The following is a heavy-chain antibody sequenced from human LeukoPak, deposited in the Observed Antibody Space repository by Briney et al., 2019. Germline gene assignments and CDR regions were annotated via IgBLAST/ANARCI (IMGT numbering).Heavy chain of an antibody. V-gene: IGHV3-23*01. D-gene: IGHD1-26*01. CDR3: AKDGGSYYSFDY. J-gene: IGHJ4*02. Sequence: AGGSLRLSCAASGFTFSSYAMSWVRQAPGKGLEWVSAISGSGGSTYYADSVKGRFTISRDNSKNTLYLQMNGLRAEDTAVYYCAKDGGSYYSFDYWGQGTLVTVSS. CDR2: ISGSGGST. CDR1: GFTFSSYA.